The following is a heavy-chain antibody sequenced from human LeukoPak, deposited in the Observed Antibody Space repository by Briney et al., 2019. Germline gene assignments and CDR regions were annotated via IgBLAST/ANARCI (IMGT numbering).Heavy chain of an antibody. CDR3: ARATSHWYFDL. CDR1: GGSISSYY. CDR2: IYYSGST. D-gene: IGHD5-12*01. Sequence: SETLSLTCTVSGGSISSYYWSWIRQPPGKGLEWIGYIYYSGSTNYNPSLKSRVTISVDTSKNQFSLKLSSVTAADTAVYYCARATSHWYFDLWGRGTLVTVSS. V-gene: IGHV4-59*08. J-gene: IGHJ2*01.